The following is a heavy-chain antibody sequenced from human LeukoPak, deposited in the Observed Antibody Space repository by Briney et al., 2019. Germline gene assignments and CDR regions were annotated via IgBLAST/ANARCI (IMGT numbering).Heavy chain of an antibody. V-gene: IGHV3-9*03. D-gene: IGHD5-18*01. CDR1: GCTVVDYA. CDR3: AKGGTSYGYSDWFDP. CDR2: ISWNSGSI. Sequence: PGGSLRLPCAASGCTVVDYAMHWCRQAPGKGLECVSGISWNSGSIGYADSVKGRFTISRDNAKNSLYLQMNSLRAEDMALYYCAKGGTSYGYSDWFDPWGQGTLVTVSS. J-gene: IGHJ5*02.